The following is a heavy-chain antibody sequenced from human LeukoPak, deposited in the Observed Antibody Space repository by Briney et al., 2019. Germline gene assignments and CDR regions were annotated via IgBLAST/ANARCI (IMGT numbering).Heavy chain of an antibody. CDR2: ISSGSSTI. V-gene: IGHV3-48*04. CDR1: GFTFSTYS. J-gene: IGHJ5*02. CDR3: ARGSSAGRSGFDP. Sequence: GGSLRLSCAASGFTFSTYSMNWVRQAPGKGLEWVSYISSGSSTIYYADSVKGRFTISRDNAKNSLYMQMNSLRAEDTAVYYCARGSSAGRSGFDPWGQGTLATVSS.